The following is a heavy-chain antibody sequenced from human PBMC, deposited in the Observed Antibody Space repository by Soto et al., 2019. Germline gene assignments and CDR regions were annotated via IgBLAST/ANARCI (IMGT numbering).Heavy chain of an antibody. Sequence: SETLSLTCTVSGGSISSYYWSWIRQPPGKGLEWIGYIYYSGSTNYNPSLKSRVTISVDTSKNQFSLKLSSVTAADTAVYYCARVNFGDGYNYWYYGMDVWGQGTTVTVSS. D-gene: IGHD5-12*01. CDR3: ARVNFGDGYNYWYYGMDV. CDR2: IYYSGST. J-gene: IGHJ6*02. V-gene: IGHV4-59*01. CDR1: GGSISSYY.